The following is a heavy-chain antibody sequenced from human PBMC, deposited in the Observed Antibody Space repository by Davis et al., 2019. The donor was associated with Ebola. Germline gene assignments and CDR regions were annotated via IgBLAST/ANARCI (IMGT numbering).Heavy chain of an antibody. CDR3: ARERERMGYDSSGYYYLRWFDP. CDR1: GFTFSTYS. Sequence: PGGSLRLSCAASGFTFSTYSMSWVRQAPGKGLEWVSSISSDSDYIYYADSAKGRFTISRDNAKNSLYLQMNSLRAEDTAVYYCARERERMGYDSSGYYYLRWFDPWGQGTLVTVSS. D-gene: IGHD3-22*01. J-gene: IGHJ5*02. CDR2: ISSDSDYI. V-gene: IGHV3-21*01.